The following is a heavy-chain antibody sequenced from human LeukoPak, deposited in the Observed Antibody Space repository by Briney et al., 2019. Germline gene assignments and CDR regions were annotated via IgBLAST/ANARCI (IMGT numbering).Heavy chain of an antibody. Sequence: ASVKVSCKASGYTFTSYDINWVRQATGQGLEWMGWMNPNSGNTGYAQKFQGRVTITRNTSISTAYMELSSLRSEDTAVYYCARAATVDYDFWSGSYYYYYMDVWGKGTTVTVSS. CDR2: MNPNSGNT. CDR1: GYTFTSYD. J-gene: IGHJ6*03. D-gene: IGHD3-3*01. V-gene: IGHV1-8*03. CDR3: ARAATVDYDFWSGSYYYYYMDV.